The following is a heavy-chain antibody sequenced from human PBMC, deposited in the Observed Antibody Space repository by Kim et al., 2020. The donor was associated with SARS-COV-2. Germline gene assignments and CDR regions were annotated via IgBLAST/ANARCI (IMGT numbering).Heavy chain of an antibody. J-gene: IGHJ5*01. D-gene: IGHD3-16*01. Sequence: SETLSLTCTVSGGSISSSSYYWGWIRQPPGKGLEWIGSIYYSGSTYYNPSLKSRVTISVDTSKNQFSLKLSSVTAADTAVYYCARHPLRACGSLVWWFDSWGQGTLFTVSS. CDR3: ARHPLRACGSLVWWFDS. CDR1: GGSISSSSYY. V-gene: IGHV4-39*01. CDR2: IYYSGST.